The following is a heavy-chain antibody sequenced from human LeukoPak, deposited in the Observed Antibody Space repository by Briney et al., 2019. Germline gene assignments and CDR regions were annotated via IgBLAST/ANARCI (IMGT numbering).Heavy chain of an antibody. CDR1: GFTVRSNY. D-gene: IGHD4-17*01. Sequence: GGSLSLSCAASGFTVRSNYMRWVRQAPGKGLEWVSVIYSGGSTYYADSVKGRFTISRHNSKNPLYLQMNSLRAEDTAVYYCARGGYGDIDYWGQGTLVTVSS. V-gene: IGHV3-53*04. CDR2: IYSGGST. J-gene: IGHJ4*02. CDR3: ARGGYGDIDY.